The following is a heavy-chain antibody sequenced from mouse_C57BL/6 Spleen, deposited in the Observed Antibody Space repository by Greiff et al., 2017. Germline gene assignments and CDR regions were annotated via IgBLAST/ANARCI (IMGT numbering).Heavy chain of an antibody. J-gene: IGHJ3*01. V-gene: IGHV1-26*01. CDR2: INPNNGGT. CDR3: ASYGNYEFAY. CDR1: GYTFTDYY. Sequence: EVQLQQSGPELVKPGASVKISCKASGYTFTDYYMNWVKQSHGKSLEWIGDINPNNGGTSYNQKFKGKATLTVDKSSSTAYLELRSLTSEDSAVYYCASYGNYEFAYWGQGTLVTVSA. D-gene: IGHD2-1*01.